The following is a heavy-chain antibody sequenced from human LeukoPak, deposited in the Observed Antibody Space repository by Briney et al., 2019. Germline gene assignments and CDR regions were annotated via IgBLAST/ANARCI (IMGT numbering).Heavy chain of an antibody. V-gene: IGHV4-4*02. J-gene: IGHJ3*02. CDR2: IYHSGST. D-gene: IGHD1-26*01. CDR3: ARVGGVMGATKAFDI. Sequence: SGTLSLTCAVSGGSISSSNWWSWVRQPPGKGLEWIGEIYHSGSTNYNPSLKSRVTISVDKSKNQFSLKLSSVTAADTAVYYCARVGGVMGATKAFDIWGQGTMVTISS. CDR1: GGSISSSNW.